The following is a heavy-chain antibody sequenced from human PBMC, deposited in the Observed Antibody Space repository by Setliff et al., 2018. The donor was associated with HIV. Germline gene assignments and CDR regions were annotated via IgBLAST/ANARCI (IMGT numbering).Heavy chain of an antibody. V-gene: IGHV4-4*02. D-gene: IGHD6-19*01. Sequence: PSETLSLTCAVSGGAIDDINWWNWIRQSPGKGLEWIGEIYHSGTTNYNPSLQSRVTISVDTSKNQSSLKQSSVTAADTAVYYCGRRGGWSLDYWGQGTLVTVSS. CDR2: IYHSGTT. CDR3: GRRGGWSLDY. J-gene: IGHJ4*02. CDR1: GGAIDDINW.